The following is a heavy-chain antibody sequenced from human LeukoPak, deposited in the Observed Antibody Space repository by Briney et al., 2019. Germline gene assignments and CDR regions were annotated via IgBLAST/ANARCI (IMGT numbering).Heavy chain of an antibody. D-gene: IGHD3-22*01. V-gene: IGHV4-59*08. Sequence: SETLSLTCTVSGGPISSYFWSWIRQPPGKGLEWIGYIYSSGSTNYNPSLKSRVTISVDTSKNQFSLKLSSVTAADTAVYYCANLRRYDSSGYYSDYWGQGTLVTVSP. J-gene: IGHJ4*02. CDR3: ANLRRYDSSGYYSDY. CDR1: GGPISSYF. CDR2: IYSSGST.